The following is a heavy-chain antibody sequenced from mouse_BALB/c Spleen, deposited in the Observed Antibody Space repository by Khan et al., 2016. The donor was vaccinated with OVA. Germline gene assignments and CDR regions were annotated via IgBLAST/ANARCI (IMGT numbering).Heavy chain of an antibody. V-gene: IGHV5-6*01. D-gene: IGHD4-1*01. J-gene: IGHJ3*01. CDR1: GFTFSSYS. CDR2: ISSGGDYT. Sequence: EVELVESGGDLVKPGGSLKLSCAASGFTFSSYSMSWVRQTPDKRLEWVASISSGGDYTYYPDSVKGRFTISRDNAKNTLYLQMSDLKSEDTAMCYCAGRLTGSFAYWGQGTLVTVSA. CDR3: AGRLTGSFAY.